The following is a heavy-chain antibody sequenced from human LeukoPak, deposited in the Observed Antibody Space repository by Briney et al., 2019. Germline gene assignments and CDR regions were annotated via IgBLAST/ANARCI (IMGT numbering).Heavy chain of an antibody. CDR3: ARGRGFWSGYYTKPDYFDY. J-gene: IGHJ4*02. CDR1: GYTFTSYY. V-gene: IGHV1-46*01. D-gene: IGHD3-3*01. CDR2: INPSGGST. Sequence: GASVKVSCKASGYTFTSYYMHWVRQAPGQGLEWMGIINPSGGSTSYAQKFQGRVTMTRDMSTSTAYMELSSLRSEDTAVYYCARGRGFWSGYYTKPDYFDYWGQGTLVTVSS.